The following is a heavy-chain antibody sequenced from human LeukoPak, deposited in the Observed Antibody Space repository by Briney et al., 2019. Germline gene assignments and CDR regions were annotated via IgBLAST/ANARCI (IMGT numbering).Heavy chain of an antibody. CDR3: TTVRWSYDAFDI. J-gene: IGHJ3*02. CDR1: GFTFSNAW. D-gene: IGHD4-23*01. Sequence: GGSLRLSCAASGFTFSNAWMTWVRQAPGKGLEWVGRIKSKADGGTTDYAAPVKGRFTISRDDSKNTLYLQMNSLKTEDTAVYYCTTVRWSYDAFDIWGQGTMVTVSS. CDR2: IKSKADGGTT. V-gene: IGHV3-15*01.